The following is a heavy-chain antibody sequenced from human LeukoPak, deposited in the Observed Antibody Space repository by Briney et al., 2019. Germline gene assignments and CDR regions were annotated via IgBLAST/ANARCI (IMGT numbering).Heavy chain of an antibody. CDR3: GRQGYTASYYLLDF. CDR1: SGSINSYY. V-gene: IGHV4-4*07. D-gene: IGHD1-26*01. Sequence: SETLSLTCTVSSGSINSYYRGWVRQPPGKGLEWIGRIYTTGATQYNPSLKSRVTMSIDTSTNQFSLNLRSMTAADTAVYYCGRQGYTASYYLLDFWSQGTLVAVS. J-gene: IGHJ4*02. CDR2: IYTTGAT.